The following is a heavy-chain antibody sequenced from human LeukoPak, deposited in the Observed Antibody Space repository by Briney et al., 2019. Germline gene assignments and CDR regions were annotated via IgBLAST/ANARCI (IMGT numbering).Heavy chain of an antibody. J-gene: IGHJ4*02. V-gene: IGHV3-20*04. CDR2: INWNGGST. CDR1: GFTFDDYG. CDR3: ARSYYYDSSGYSRPFDY. D-gene: IGHD3-22*01. Sequence: GGSLRFSCAASGFTFDDYGMSWVRQAPGKGLEWVSGINWNGGSTGYADSVKGRFTISRDNAKNSLYLQMNSLRAEDTALYYCARSYYYDSSGYSRPFDYWGQGTLVTVSS.